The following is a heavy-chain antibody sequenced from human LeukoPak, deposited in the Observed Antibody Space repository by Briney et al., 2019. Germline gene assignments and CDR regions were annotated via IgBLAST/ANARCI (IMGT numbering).Heavy chain of an antibody. D-gene: IGHD4-11*01. Sequence: GGSLRLSCAAVGFIFNHYGMHWVRQAPGKGLEWVAVIWSDGTNQYYADSVKGRFTISRDDSGNTVYLQMNSLRPEDTGVYYCARDAQRGFDYSNSLEYWGQGTPVTVST. CDR1: GFIFNHYG. J-gene: IGHJ4*02. CDR3: ARDAQRGFDYSNSLEY. CDR2: IWSDGTNQ. V-gene: IGHV3-33*01.